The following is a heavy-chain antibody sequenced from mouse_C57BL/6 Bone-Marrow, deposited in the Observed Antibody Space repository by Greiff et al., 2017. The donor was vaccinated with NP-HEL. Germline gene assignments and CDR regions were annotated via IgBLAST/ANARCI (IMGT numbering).Heavy chain of an antibody. CDR3: AKGYGSSYDWYFDV. CDR2: IWSGGST. D-gene: IGHD1-1*01. V-gene: IGHV2-4*01. Sequence: QVQLQQSGPGLVQPSQSLSITCTVSGFSLTSYGVHWVRQPPGKGLEWLGVIWSGGSTDYNAAFISRLSISKDNSKSQVFFKMNSLQADDTAIYYCAKGYGSSYDWYFDVWGTGTTVTVSS. CDR1: GFSLTSYG. J-gene: IGHJ1*03.